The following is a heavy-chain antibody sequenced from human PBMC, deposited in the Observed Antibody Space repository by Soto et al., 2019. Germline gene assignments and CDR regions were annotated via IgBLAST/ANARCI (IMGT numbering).Heavy chain of an antibody. D-gene: IGHD6-13*01. CDR3: ARANAPGSWYSDWDY. J-gene: IGHJ4*02. Sequence: QVPLVQSGAEVKKPGASVKVSCKASGYTFTSYGISWVRQAPGQGLEWMGWISAYNGNTNYAQKLQGRVTMTTDTSTSTAYMELRSLRSDDTAVYYCARANAPGSWYSDWDYWGQGTLVTVSS. V-gene: IGHV1-18*01. CDR1: GYTFTSYG. CDR2: ISAYNGNT.